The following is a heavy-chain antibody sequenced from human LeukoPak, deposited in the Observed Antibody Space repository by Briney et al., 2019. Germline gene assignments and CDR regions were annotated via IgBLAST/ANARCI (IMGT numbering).Heavy chain of an antibody. CDR3: AVKGYSSGCFDP. CDR1: GFTVSSNY. D-gene: IGHD6-19*01. J-gene: IGHJ5*02. V-gene: IGHV3-66*01. Sequence: GGSLRLSCAASGFTVSSNYMSWVRQAPGKGLEWVSVIYRGGSTYYADSVKGRFTISRDNSKNTLYLQMNNLRAEDTAVYYCAVKGYSSGCFDPWGQGTLVTVSS. CDR2: IYRGGST.